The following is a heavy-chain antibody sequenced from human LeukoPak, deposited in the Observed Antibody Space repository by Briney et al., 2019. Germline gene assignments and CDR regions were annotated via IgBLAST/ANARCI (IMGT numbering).Heavy chain of an antibody. CDR2: IKQDGSEK. V-gene: IGHV3-7*01. J-gene: IGHJ4*02. D-gene: IGHD4-17*01. CDR3: ARDRDYGEDYYFDY. CDR1: GFTFSSYG. Sequence: PGGSLRLSCAASGFTFSSYGMHWVRQAPGKGLEWVANIKQDGSEKYYVDSVKGRFTISRDNAKNSLYLQMNSLGAEDTAVYYCARDRDYGEDYYFDYWGQGTLVTVSS.